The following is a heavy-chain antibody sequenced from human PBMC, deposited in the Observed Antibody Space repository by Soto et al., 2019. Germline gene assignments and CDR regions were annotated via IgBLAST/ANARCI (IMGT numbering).Heavy chain of an antibody. CDR3: ARDAPIVSTYSGYDAIDS. CDR1: GGTFSTST. D-gene: IGHD5-12*01. Sequence: QVQLVQSGAEVNKPGSSVKVSCKASGGTFSTSTFTWVRHAPGQGLEWRGRTIPLLNVADYAQDFQGRVTITADKSTSTAYMELTSLTSKDTAVYYCARDAPIVSTYSGYDAIDSWGQGTLVTVAS. J-gene: IGHJ4*02. V-gene: IGHV1-69*08. CDR2: TIPLLNVA.